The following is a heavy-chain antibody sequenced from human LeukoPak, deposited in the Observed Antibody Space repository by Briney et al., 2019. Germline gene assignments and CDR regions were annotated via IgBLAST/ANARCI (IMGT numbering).Heavy chain of an antibody. CDR3: ARVATTYYYGSGSYCQHYFDY. D-gene: IGHD3-10*01. Sequence: GGSLRLSCAASGFTFSSYWMSWVRQAPGKGLEWVANIKQDGSEKYYVDSVKGRFTISRDNAKNSLYLQMNSLRAEDTAVYCCARVATTYYYGSGSYCQHYFDYWGQGTLVTVSS. J-gene: IGHJ4*02. CDR2: IKQDGSEK. CDR1: GFTFSSYW. V-gene: IGHV3-7*01.